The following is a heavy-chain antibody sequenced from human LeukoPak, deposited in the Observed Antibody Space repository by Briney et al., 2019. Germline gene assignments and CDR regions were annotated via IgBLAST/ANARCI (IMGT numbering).Heavy chain of an antibody. J-gene: IGHJ4*02. CDR3: AKLKLPPYYDILTGYPSFDY. CDR2: ISYDGSNK. D-gene: IGHD3-9*01. CDR1: GFTFSSYG. V-gene: IGHV3-30*18. Sequence: GGSLRLSCAASGFTFSSYGMHWVRQAPGKGLEWVAVISYDGSNKYYADSVKGRFTISRDNSKNTLYLQMNSLRAEDTAVYYCAKLKLPPYYDILTGYPSFDYWGQGTLVTVSS.